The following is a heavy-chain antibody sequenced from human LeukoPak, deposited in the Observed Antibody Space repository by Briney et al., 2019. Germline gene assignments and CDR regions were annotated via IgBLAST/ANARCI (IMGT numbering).Heavy chain of an antibody. J-gene: IGHJ4*02. CDR1: GFTFSSNG. CDR3: ARVQYYYDSSGYYDY. Sequence: GGSLRLSCAAPGFTFSSNGIHWVRQAPGKGLEWGTVMWIDGSNKYYADSVKGRFTISRDNAKNSLYLQMNSLRAEDTAVYYCARVQYYYDSSGYYDYWGQGTLVTVSS. D-gene: IGHD3-22*01. CDR2: MWIDGSNK. V-gene: IGHV3-33*01.